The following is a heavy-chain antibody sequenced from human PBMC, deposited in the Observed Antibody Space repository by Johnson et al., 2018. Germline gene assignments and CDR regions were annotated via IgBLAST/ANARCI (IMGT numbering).Heavy chain of an antibody. CDR1: DTFKSYA. CDR2: IIPLNHKT. V-gene: IGHV1-69*06. D-gene: IGHD3-3*01. Sequence: QVQLVQSGAEVKKPGSSVKVSCETGDTFKSYAISWVRQAPGQGLEWMGGIIPLNHKTNYAQKFQGRVRITAVKASTTAYMDLISLRFEDTAVYYWARVLYGVVKGLDVWGQGTTVTVSS. J-gene: IGHJ6*02. CDR3: ARVLYGVVKGLDV.